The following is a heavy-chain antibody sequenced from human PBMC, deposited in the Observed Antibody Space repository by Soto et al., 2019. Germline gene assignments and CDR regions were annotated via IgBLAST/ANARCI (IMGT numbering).Heavy chain of an antibody. D-gene: IGHD3-22*01. V-gene: IGHV6-1*01. CDR3: ARRDSSGYLIRYNYFDY. J-gene: IGHJ4*02. Sequence: PSETLSLTCAISGDSVSSNSAAWNWIRQSPSRGLEWLGRTYYRFKWYNDYAVSVKSRITINPDTSKNQFSLQLNSVTPDDTAVYYCARRDSSGYLIRYNYFDYSGQGTLVTVSS. CDR1: GDSVSSNSAA. CDR2: TYYRFKWYN.